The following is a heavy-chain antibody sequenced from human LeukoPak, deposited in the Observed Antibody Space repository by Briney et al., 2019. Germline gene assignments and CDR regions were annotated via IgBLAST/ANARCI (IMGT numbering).Heavy chain of an antibody. V-gene: IGHV3-23*01. CDR2: ISGSGGST. J-gene: IGHJ4*02. D-gene: IGHD3-22*01. CDR1: GFTFSSYA. CDR3: ATYYYDSSGYFLSFDY. Sequence: PGGSLRLSCAASGFTFSSYAMSWVRQAPGKGLEWVSAISGSGGSTYYADSVKGRFTISRDNSKNTLYLQMNSLRAEDTAVYYCATYYYDSSGYFLSFDYWGQGTLVTVSS.